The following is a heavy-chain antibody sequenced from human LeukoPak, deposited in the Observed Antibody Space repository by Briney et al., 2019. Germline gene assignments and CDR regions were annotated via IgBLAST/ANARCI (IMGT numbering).Heavy chain of an antibody. J-gene: IGHJ4*02. CDR2: INPNSGGT. CDR3: ARGMGFSSGWYIDN. Sequence: GASVKVSCKASGYNFIAYYIHWVRQAPGQGLEWMGWINPNSGGTKSAQTFQGRVTMTRDTSITTAYMELSSLISDDTAVYYCARGMGFSSGWYIDNWGQGTLITVSS. D-gene: IGHD6-19*01. CDR1: GYNFIAYY. V-gene: IGHV1-2*02.